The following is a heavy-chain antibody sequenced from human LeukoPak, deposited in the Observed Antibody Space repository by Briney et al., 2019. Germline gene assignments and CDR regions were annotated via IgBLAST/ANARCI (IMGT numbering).Heavy chain of an antibody. CDR2: ISDSGIST. V-gene: IGHV3-23*01. CDR3: AKYITVTTNSYYYYMDV. J-gene: IGHJ6*03. Sequence: GGSLRLSCAASGFTFTTSAMTWVRQAPGKGLEWVSYISDSGISTNYADSVKGRFTISRDNSKNTLHLQMTSLRAEDTAVYYCAKYITVTTNSYYYYMDVWGKGTTVTVSS. CDR1: GFTFTTSA. D-gene: IGHD4-11*01.